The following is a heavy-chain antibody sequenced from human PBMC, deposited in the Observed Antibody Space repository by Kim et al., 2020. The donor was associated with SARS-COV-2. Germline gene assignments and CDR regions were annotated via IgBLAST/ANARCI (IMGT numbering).Heavy chain of an antibody. CDR3: SVVVPAAGDY. Sequence: SETLSLTCTVSGGSISSSSYYWGWIRQPPGKGLEWIGSIYYSGSTYYNPSLKSRVTISVDTSKNQFSLKLSSVTAADTAVYYCSVVVPAAGDYWGQGTLVTVSS. CDR1: GGSISSSSYY. D-gene: IGHD2-2*01. V-gene: IGHV4-39*01. J-gene: IGHJ4*02. CDR2: IYYSGST.